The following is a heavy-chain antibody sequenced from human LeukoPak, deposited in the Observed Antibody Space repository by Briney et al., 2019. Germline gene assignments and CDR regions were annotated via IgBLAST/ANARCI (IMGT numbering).Heavy chain of an antibody. CDR1: GFTFGNFA. J-gene: IGHJ4*02. CDR3: AKDSRGYDKPFDS. V-gene: IGHV3-23*01. Sequence: GGSLRLSCAASGFTFGNFAVSWVRQAPGKGLEWVSLISGGAYSTYYADSVKGRFTISRDNSKNTLSLQMNSLRAEDTAIYFCAKDSRGYDKPFDSWGQGTPVTVSS. D-gene: IGHD5-12*01. CDR2: ISGGAYST.